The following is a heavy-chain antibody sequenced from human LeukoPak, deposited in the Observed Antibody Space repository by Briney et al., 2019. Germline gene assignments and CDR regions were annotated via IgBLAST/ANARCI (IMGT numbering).Heavy chain of an antibody. CDR3: ARGNILTGYCFDF. J-gene: IGHJ4*02. V-gene: IGHV4-34*01. D-gene: IGHD3-9*01. CDR2: IHYTGAT. CDR1: GGSITGYY. Sequence: SETLSLTCAVCGGSITGYYWSWIRRTPGRGLEWVGEIHYTGATSYNPSLKSRATISTDTSKNQFSLRLSSVTAADTAVYYCARGNILTGYCFDFWGQGALVTVSS.